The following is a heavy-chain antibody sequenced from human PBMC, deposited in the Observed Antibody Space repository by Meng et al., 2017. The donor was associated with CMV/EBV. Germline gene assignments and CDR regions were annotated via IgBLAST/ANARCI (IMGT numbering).Heavy chain of an antibody. CDR2: IYSDGINT. CDR3: AKDRHYGDSRYFYGLGV. CDR1: GFTFSSYA. Sequence: GESLKISCAASGFTFSSYAMTWVRQAPGKRLEWVSVIYSDGINTYYADSVKGRFTIYRDDSKNMLYLQMNSLRVEDTAVYYCAKDRHYGDSRYFYGLGVWGQGTTVTVSS. J-gene: IGHJ6*02. D-gene: IGHD4-17*01. V-gene: IGHV3-23*03.